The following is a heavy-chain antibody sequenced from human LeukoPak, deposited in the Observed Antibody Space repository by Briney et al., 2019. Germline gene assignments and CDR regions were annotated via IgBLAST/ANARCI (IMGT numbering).Heavy chain of an antibody. CDR3: ARTVRGAFDI. CDR2: IYYSGST. Sequence: SETLSLTCTVSGGSISSYYWSWIRQPPGKGLEWIGYIYYSGSTNYNPSLKSRVTISVDTSKNQFSLKLSSVTAADTAVYYFARTVRGAFDIWGQGTMVTVSS. V-gene: IGHV4-59*01. J-gene: IGHJ3*02. CDR1: GGSISSYY. D-gene: IGHD3-10*01.